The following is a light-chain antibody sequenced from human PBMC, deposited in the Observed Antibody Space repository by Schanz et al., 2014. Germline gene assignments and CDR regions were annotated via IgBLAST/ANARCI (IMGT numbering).Light chain of an antibody. CDR2: DNN. Sequence: QSVLTQPPSMSGAPGQRVTISCTGNSSNIGSGYDVHWYQCLPGTAPKLLIYDNNNRPSGVPDRFSGSKSGTSATLDITGLQTGDEADYFCGTWDTSLTVVMFGAGTKLTVL. V-gene: IGLV1-40*01. J-gene: IGLJ3*02. CDR3: GTWDTSLTVVM. CDR1: SSNIGSGYD.